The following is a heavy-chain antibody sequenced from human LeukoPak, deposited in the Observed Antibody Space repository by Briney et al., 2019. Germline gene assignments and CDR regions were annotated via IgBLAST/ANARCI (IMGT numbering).Heavy chain of an antibody. V-gene: IGHV3-23*01. CDR2: IRGSGDTT. Sequence: GGSLRLSCAASGFTFSSYAMNWVRQAPGKGLEWVSGIRGSGDTTYYADSVKGRRFTISRDNSKNTLYLQMNSVRAEDTAVYYCARDRNYYDSSGLYWGQGTLVTVSS. J-gene: IGHJ4*02. D-gene: IGHD3-22*01. CDR3: ARDRNYYDSSGLY. CDR1: GFTFSSYA.